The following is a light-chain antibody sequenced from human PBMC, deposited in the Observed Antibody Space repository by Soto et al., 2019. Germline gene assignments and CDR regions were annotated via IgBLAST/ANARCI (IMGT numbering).Light chain of an antibody. CDR3: QQLNSFSRPGT. CDR2: AAS. J-gene: IGKJ3*01. V-gene: IGKV1-9*01. Sequence: DSQLTQSPPFLAASVRGRVTLHCPARPGIRSYLAWYQQKPGNAPKLLIYAASTLQSGVPSRFSGSGSGTEFTLTISSLQPEDFAKYYGQQLNSFSRPGTFGPGTRWIS. CDR1: PGIRSY.